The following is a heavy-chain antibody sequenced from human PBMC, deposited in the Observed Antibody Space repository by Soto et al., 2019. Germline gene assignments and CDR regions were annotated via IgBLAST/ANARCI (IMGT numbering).Heavy chain of an antibody. J-gene: IGHJ4*02. CDR3: ARLGLDLDFDH. V-gene: IGHV1-69*01. CDR2: IIPVTGTA. CDR1: GDSFSRFA. Sequence: QVQLVQSGPEVNKPGSSLTDSCKSYGDSFSRFAVSWVRQAPGEGLEWMGGIIPVTGTANYLDKFLDRLTITADESSRTVYMELSSLRSEDTAVYSCARLGLDLDFDHWGQGTLVTVSS.